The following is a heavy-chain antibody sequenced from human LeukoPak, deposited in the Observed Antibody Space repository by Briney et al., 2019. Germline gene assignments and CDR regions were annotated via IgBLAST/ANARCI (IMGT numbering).Heavy chain of an antibody. J-gene: IGHJ3*02. V-gene: IGHV1-2*02. CDR1: GYTFTCYY. CDR2: INPNSGDT. D-gene: IGHD6-19*01. CDR3: ARGSSGWIDAFDI. Sequence: ASVKVSCKASGYTFTCYYMHWVRQAPGQGLEWMGWINPNSGDTNYAQNFQGRVTITRDTSISTAYMELSRLRSDDTAVYYCARGSSGWIDAFDIWGQGTMVTVSS.